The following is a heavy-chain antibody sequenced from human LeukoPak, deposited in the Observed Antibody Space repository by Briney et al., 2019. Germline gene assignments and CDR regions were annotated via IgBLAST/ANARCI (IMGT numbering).Heavy chain of an antibody. J-gene: IGHJ4*02. CDR2: IYYSGST. CDR3: ARHRSDRIDY. CDR1: GGSISSSSYY. D-gene: IGHD1-26*01. V-gene: IGHV4-39*01. Sequence: PLETLSLTCTVSGGSISSSSYYWGWIRQPPGKGLEWIGSIYYSGSTYYNPSLKSRVTISVDTSKNQFSLKLSSVTAADTAVYYCARHRSDRIDYWGQGTLVTVSS.